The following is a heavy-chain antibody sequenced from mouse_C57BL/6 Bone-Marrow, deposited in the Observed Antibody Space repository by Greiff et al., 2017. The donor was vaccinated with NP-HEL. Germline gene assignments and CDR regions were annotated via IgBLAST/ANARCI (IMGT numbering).Heavy chain of an antibody. D-gene: IGHD2-4*01. J-gene: IGHJ3*01. V-gene: IGHV1-54*01. CDR2: INTGSGGT. CDR1: GYAFTNYL. CDR3: ARGGIYYDYAWFAY. Sequence: VQVVESGAELVRPGTSVKVSCKASGYAFTNYLIEWVKQRPGQGLEWIGVINTGSGGTNYNEKFKGKATLTADKSSSTAYMQLSILTSEDSAVYFCARGGIYYDYAWFAYWGQGTLVTVSA.